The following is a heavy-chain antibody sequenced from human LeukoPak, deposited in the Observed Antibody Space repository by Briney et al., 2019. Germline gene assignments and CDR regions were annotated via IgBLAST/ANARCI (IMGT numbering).Heavy chain of an antibody. CDR3: ARDRQHRDGFDV. J-gene: IGHJ3*01. CDR2: IHYSGST. CDR1: GGSFSGYY. Sequence: PSETLSLTCAVYGGSFSGYYWSWVRQAPGEGLEWIGYIHYSGSTNYNPSLKSRVTMSVDTSKNQFSLNLSSVTAADTAVYYCARDRQHRDGFDVWGQGTMVTVSS. V-gene: IGHV4-34*11.